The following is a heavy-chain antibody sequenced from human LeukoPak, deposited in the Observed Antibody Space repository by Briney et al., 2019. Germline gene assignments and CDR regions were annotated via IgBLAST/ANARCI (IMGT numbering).Heavy chain of an antibody. Sequence: GGSLRLSCAASGFTFSSYDMHWDRQATGKGLEWVSAIGTAGDPYYPGSVKGRFTISRENAKNSLYLQMSSLRAGDTAVYYCGRGRSFGEFFWFDPWGQGTLLTVSS. J-gene: IGHJ5*02. CDR1: GFTFSSYD. CDR3: GRGRSFGEFFWFDP. CDR2: IGTAGDP. D-gene: IGHD3-10*01. V-gene: IGHV3-13*05.